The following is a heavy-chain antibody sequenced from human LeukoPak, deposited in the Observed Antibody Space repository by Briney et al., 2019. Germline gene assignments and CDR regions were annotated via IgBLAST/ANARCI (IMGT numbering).Heavy chain of an antibody. CDR1: GFTFSSYW. D-gene: IGHD6-19*01. J-gene: IGHJ4*02. Sequence: GGSLRLSCAASGFTFSSYWMHWVRQAPGKGLEWVAVISYDGTNTYYADSVKGRFTISRDNSKNTLYLQMNSLRAEDTAVYYCARELNYSSGWRSHGYWGQGTLVTVSS. CDR3: ARELNYSSGWRSHGY. V-gene: IGHV3-30-3*01. CDR2: ISYDGTNT.